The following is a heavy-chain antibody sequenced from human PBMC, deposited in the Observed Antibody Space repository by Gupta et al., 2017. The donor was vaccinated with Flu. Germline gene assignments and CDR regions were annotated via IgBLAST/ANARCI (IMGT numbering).Heavy chain of an antibody. CDR1: GGTFSSYT. CDR2: IIPILGIA. J-gene: IGHJ4*02. V-gene: IGHV1-69*08. Sequence: QVQLVQSGAEVKKPGSSVKVSCKASGGTFSSYTISWVRQAPGHWLEWMGRIIPILGIANNEQKFQGRVTITADKYTSTAYMELSSLRSEDTAVYYCARERDTAMVTDSWVQGNLVTVSS. CDR3: ARERDTAMVTDS. D-gene: IGHD5-18*01.